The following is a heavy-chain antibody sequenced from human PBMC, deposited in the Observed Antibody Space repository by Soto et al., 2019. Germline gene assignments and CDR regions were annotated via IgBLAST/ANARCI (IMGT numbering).Heavy chain of an antibody. D-gene: IGHD2-15*01. Sequence: SETLSLTCTVSVGSISSGGYYWSWIRQHPGKGLEWIGYIYYSGSTYYNPSLKSRVTISVDTSKNQFSLKLSSVTAADTAVYYCARVVVVVVAANLNWFDPWGQGTLVTVSS. CDR3: ARVVVVVVAANLNWFDP. CDR1: VGSISSGGYY. J-gene: IGHJ5*02. CDR2: IYYSGST. V-gene: IGHV4-31*03.